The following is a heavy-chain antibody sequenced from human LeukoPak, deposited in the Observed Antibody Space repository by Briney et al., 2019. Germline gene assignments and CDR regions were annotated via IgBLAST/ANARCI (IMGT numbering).Heavy chain of an antibody. CDR3: ARDPSRRGELLRPDY. V-gene: IGHV3-30-3*01. CDR1: GFTFSSYA. Sequence: PGRSLRLSCAASGFTFSSYAMHWVRQAPGKGLEWVAVISYDGSNKYYADSVKGRFTISRDNSKNTLYLQMNSLRAEDTAVYYCARDPSRRGELLRPDYWGQGTLVTVSS. J-gene: IGHJ4*02. CDR2: ISYDGSNK. D-gene: IGHD1-26*01.